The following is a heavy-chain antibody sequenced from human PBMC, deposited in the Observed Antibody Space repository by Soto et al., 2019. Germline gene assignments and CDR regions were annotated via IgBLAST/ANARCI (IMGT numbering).Heavy chain of an antibody. CDR3: ARGLHSLFHY. J-gene: IGHJ4*02. CDR1: GFTFSSYG. CDR2: IWYDGNKK. Sequence: QVQLVESGGGVVQPGGSLRLSCVASGFTFSSYGMHWVRQAPGKGLEWVAVIWYDGNKKYYADSVKGRFTISRDNSKNTLDVQMTSLRAEDTAVYYCARGLHSLFHYWGQGALVNVSS. V-gene: IGHV3-33*01. D-gene: IGHD2-21*01.